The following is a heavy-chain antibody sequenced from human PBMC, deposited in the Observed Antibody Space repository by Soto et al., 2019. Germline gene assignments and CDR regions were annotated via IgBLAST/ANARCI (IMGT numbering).Heavy chain of an antibody. CDR1: AFTYISYD. J-gene: IGHJ4*02. D-gene: IGHD1-26*01. CDR3: ATHYGSYDFDN. CDR2: MNPNSGHT. Sequence: GASVKVSCKAPAFTYISYDIFWVRQATGQGLEWMGWMNPNSGHTGYAQRFQGRVTMTRNTSISTAYMELSSLRSEDTAVYYCATHYGSYDFDNWGQGTLVTVSS. V-gene: IGHV1-8*01.